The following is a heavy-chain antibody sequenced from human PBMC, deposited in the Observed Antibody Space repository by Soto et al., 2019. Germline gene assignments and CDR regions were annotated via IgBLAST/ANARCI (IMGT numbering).Heavy chain of an antibody. CDR1: GGSLTGYT. CDR3: ARASIGRINGSTLAYYYYYVMDV. D-gene: IGHD1-7*01. Sequence: QVQLVQSGAEVKRSGSSVKVSCKASGGSLTGYTITWVRQAPGQGLEWMGGIIPIFDTTNYAQKLQGRVTITADDSTSTAYMELSSLRSEDTAVYYCARASIGRINGSTLAYYYYYVMDVWGQGTTVTVSS. V-gene: IGHV1-69*01. J-gene: IGHJ6*02. CDR2: IIPIFDTT.